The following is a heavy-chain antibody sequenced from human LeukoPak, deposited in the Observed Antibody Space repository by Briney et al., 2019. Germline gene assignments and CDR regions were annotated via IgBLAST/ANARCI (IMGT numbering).Heavy chain of an antibody. CDR2: INGDGSST. CDR3: ARGGLVGGLDI. D-gene: IGHD1-26*01. CDR1: GFTFSSYS. Sequence: GGSLRLSCAASGFTFSSYSMNWVRQAPGKGLVWVSQINGDGSSTGYADSVKGRLTISRDNAKNTLYLQMNSLRAEDTALYYCARGGLVGGLDIWGQGTMVTVSS. V-gene: IGHV3-74*01. J-gene: IGHJ3*02.